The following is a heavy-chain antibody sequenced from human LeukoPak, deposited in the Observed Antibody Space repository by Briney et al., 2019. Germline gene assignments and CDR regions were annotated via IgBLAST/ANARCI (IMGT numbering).Heavy chain of an antibody. CDR2: IYYSGST. D-gene: IGHD2-21*01. V-gene: IGHV4-39*01. CDR3: ARQIYCGGDCYSGFDY. CDR1: GGSLSSSSYY. J-gene: IGHJ4*02. Sequence: KPSETLSLTCTVSGGSLSSSSYYWGWIRQPPGKGLEWIGSIYYSGSTYYNPSLKSRVTISVDTSKNQFSLKLSSVTAADTAVYYCARQIYCGGDCYSGFDYWGQGTLVTVSS.